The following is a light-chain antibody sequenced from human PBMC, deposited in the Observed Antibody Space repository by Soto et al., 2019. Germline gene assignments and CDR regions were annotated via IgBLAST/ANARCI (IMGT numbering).Light chain of an antibody. J-gene: IGKJ2*01. CDR1: QGIRND. CDR2: GVS. CDR3: LQDYNYPYT. V-gene: IGKV1-6*01. Sequence: AIQMTQSPSSLSASVGDRVTITCRASQGIRNDLGWYQQKPGKAPKLLIYGVSTLASGVPSRFSGSGSATDFTLTISSLQPEDFATYYCLQDYNYPYTFGQGTKLEIK.